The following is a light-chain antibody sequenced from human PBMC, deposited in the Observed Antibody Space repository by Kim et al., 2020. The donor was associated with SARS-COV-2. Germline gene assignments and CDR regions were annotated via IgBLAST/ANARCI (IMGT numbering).Light chain of an antibody. CDR1: SSDVGGYNS. J-gene: IGLJ1*01. CDR2: DVS. CDR3: SSHTTSSTYV. Sequence: GQSITLPCTGTSSDVGGYNSVSWYQQHPGKAPKLMIYDVSERASGVSNRFSGSQSGNTASLTISGLRAEDEADYYCSSHTTSSTYVFGSGTKVTVL. V-gene: IGLV2-14*03.